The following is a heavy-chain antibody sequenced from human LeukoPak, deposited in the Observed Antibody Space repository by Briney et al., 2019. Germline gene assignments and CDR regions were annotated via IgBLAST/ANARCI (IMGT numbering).Heavy chain of an antibody. Sequence: GASVKVSCKASGYTFTSYGISWVRQAPGQGLEWMGWISAYNGNTNYAQKLQGRVTMTTDTSTSTAYMELRSLRSDDTAVYYCAIDPRPFLWFGELPEGYWGQGTLVTVSS. V-gene: IGHV1-18*01. CDR2: ISAYNGNT. D-gene: IGHD3-10*01. CDR1: GYTFTSYG. J-gene: IGHJ4*02. CDR3: AIDPRPFLWFGELPEGY.